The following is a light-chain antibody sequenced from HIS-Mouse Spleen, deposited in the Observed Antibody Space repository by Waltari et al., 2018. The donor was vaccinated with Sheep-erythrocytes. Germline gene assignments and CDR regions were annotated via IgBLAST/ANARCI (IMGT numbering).Light chain of an antibody. CDR3: HQSSSLPYT. V-gene: IGKV6-21*01. CDR2: YAS. J-gene: IGKJ2*01. CDR1: QSIGSS. Sequence: EIVLTQSPDFQSVTPKEKVTITCRASQSIGSSLHCYQQKRDHSPKLLFKYASQSFSGVPSRFSGSGSGTDFTFTINSLEAEDAATYYCHQSSSLPYTFGQGTKLEIK.